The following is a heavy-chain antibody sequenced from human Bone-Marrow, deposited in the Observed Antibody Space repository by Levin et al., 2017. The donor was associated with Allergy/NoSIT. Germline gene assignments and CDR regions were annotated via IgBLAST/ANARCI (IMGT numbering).Heavy chain of an antibody. J-gene: IGHJ3*02. CDR1: GYTFNNYD. V-gene: IGHV1-8*01. Sequence: ASVKVSCKAFGYTFNNYDINWVRRATGERLEWMGWMNPNSGDTGYLWKFQRRVTMTRNTSISTVYMELRRLRSEDTAVYYCARGHPSSLDAFDIWGQGTLITVSS. CDR3: ARGHPSSLDAFDI. CDR2: MNPNSGDT.